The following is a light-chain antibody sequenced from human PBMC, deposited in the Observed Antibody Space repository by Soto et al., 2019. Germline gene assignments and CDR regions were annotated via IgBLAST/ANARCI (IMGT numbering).Light chain of an antibody. CDR2: EVS. CDR3: MQGTHWPLT. CDR1: QSLLYSDGKTF. J-gene: IGKJ4*01. V-gene: IGKV2-30*01. Sequence: DVVMTQSPLSLPVSLGQPASISFISIQSLLYSDGKTFLTWFHQRPGQAPRRLIYEVSNRDSGVPDRFSGSGSGTDFTLKISRVEAEDAGAYYCMQGTHWPLTFGGGTKVDIK.